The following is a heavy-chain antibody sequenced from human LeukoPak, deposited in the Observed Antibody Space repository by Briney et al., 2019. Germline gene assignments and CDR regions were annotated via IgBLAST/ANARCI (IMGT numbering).Heavy chain of an antibody. J-gene: IGHJ4*02. V-gene: IGHV3-7*01. CDR2: IKQDGTEK. Sequence: PGGSLRLSCAASGFTFTTYWMSWVRQAPGKGLEWVANIKQDGTEKYYVDSVKGRFTISRDNAKNSLYLQMNSLRVEDTAVYYCARAKPKNMVRGLIMRRESRYYFDYWGQGTLVTVSS. CDR3: ARAKPKNMVRGLIMRRESRYYFDY. D-gene: IGHD3-10*01. CDR1: GFTFTTYW.